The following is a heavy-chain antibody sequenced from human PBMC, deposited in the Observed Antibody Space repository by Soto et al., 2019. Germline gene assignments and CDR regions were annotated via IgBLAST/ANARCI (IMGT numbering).Heavy chain of an antibody. CDR2: INPNSGGT. Sequence: ASVKVSCKASGYTFTGYYMHWVRQAPGQGLEWMGWINPNSGGTNYAQKFQGRVTMTRDTSISTAYMELSRLRSDDTAVYYCARILYYYDSSGPFDYWGQETLVTVSS. J-gene: IGHJ4*02. D-gene: IGHD3-22*01. V-gene: IGHV1-2*02. CDR1: GYTFTGYY. CDR3: ARILYYYDSSGPFDY.